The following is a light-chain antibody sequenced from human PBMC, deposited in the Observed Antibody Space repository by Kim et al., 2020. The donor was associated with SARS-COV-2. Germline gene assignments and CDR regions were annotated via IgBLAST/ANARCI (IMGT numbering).Light chain of an antibody. CDR3: QQSFTTPYT. J-gene: IGKJ2*01. V-gene: IGKV1-39*01. CDR2: AAS. Sequence: DIQMTQSPSSLSASVGDRVTITCRASQTINTYLNWYQQKPGKAPNLLIYAASNLLNGVPSRFSGSGSGTYFTLTISSLRPEDFATYSCQQSFTTPYTFGPGTKLEI. CDR1: QTINTY.